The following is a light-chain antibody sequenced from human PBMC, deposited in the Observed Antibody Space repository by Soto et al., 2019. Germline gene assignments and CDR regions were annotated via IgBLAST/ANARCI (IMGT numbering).Light chain of an antibody. CDR1: QSISNY. CDR2: AAS. J-gene: IGKJ5*01. CDR3: QQTYSTPIT. Sequence: DIPMPQSPSSLSASVLYRVTIACRASQSISNYLNWYQQRPGKAPKLLIYAASSLQSGVPSRFSGSGSGTDFTLTISSLQPEDFVTYYCQQTYSTPITFGQGTRLEIK. V-gene: IGKV1-39*01.